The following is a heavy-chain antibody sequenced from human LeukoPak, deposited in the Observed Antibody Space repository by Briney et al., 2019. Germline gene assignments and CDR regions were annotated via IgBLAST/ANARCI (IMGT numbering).Heavy chain of an antibody. CDR1: GYTFTSYG. CDR2: ISAYNGNT. D-gene: IGHD4-17*01. V-gene: IGHV1-18*01. Sequence: ASVKVSCKAPGYTFTSYGISWVRQAPGQGLEWMGWISAYNGNTNYAQKLQGRVTMTTDTSTSTAYMELRRLRSDDTAMYYCARDVYGDSSSNYFDYWGQGTLVTVSS. J-gene: IGHJ4*02. CDR3: ARDVYGDSSSNYFDY.